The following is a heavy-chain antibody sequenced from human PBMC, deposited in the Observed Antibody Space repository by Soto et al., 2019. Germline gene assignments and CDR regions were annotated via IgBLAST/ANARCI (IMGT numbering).Heavy chain of an antibody. CDR3: ARRYCGGDCYWEPFDY. V-gene: IGHV4-39*01. CDR1: GVSISSSSYY. J-gene: IGHJ4*02. Sequence: QLQLQESGPGLVKPSETLSLTCTVSGVSISSSSYYWGWIRQPPGKGLEWIGSIYYSGSTYYNPSLKSRVTISVDTSKNQFSLKLSSVTAADTAVYYCARRYCGGDCYWEPFDYWGQGTLVTVSS. CDR2: IYYSGST. D-gene: IGHD2-21*01.